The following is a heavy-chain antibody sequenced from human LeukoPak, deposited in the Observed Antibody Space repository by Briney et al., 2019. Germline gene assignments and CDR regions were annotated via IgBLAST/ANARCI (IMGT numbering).Heavy chain of an antibody. Sequence: PGGSLRLSCAASGFTFSSYALSWVRQAPGKGLECVSAISGSGGSTYSADSLKGRFTISRDNSKNTLYLQINSLRTDDTAVFYCARGGLGSAIVNWAQGTLVTVSS. CDR3: ARGGLGSAIVN. V-gene: IGHV3-23*01. CDR2: ISGSGGST. J-gene: IGHJ4*02. D-gene: IGHD6-19*01. CDR1: GFTFSSYA.